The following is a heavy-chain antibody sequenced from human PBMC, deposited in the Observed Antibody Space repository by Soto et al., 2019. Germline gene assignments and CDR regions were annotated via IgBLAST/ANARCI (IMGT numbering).Heavy chain of an antibody. Sequence: GASVKVSCKASGYTFTSYGISWVRQAPGQGLEWMGWISAYNGNTNYAQKLQGRVTMTTDTSTSTAYMELRSLRSDDTAVYYCARLVVCSGGSCYSKFDYWGQGTLVTVSS. J-gene: IGHJ4*02. CDR1: GYTFTSYG. V-gene: IGHV1-18*01. D-gene: IGHD2-15*01. CDR3: ARLVVCSGGSCYSKFDY. CDR2: ISAYNGNT.